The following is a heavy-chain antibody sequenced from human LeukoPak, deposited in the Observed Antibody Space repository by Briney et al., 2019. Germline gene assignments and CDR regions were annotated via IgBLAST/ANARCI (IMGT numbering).Heavy chain of an antibody. Sequence: ASVKVSCKASDYTFISYDISWVRQAPGQGLEWMGWISGYNGNTNYAQNLQGRVTLTTDTSTSTAYMELRSLRYDDTAVYYCARDVPNDWLDYWGQGTLVTVSS. CDR2: ISGYNGNT. CDR1: DYTFISYD. CDR3: ARDVPNDWLDY. J-gene: IGHJ4*02. V-gene: IGHV1-18*01. D-gene: IGHD3-9*01.